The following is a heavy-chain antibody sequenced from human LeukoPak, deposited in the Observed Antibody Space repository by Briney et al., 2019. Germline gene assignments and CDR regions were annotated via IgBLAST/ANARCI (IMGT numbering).Heavy chain of an antibody. Sequence: ASVMVSCKVSGYTLTELSMHWVRQAPGKVLEWMGGFDPEDGETIYAQKFQGRVTMTEDTSTDTAYMELSSLRSEDTAVYYCATGTDYYDSSGYPPSIWGQGTMVPVSS. CDR1: GYTLTELS. D-gene: IGHD3-22*01. CDR2: FDPEDGET. CDR3: ATGTDYYDSSGYPPSI. J-gene: IGHJ3*02. V-gene: IGHV1-24*01.